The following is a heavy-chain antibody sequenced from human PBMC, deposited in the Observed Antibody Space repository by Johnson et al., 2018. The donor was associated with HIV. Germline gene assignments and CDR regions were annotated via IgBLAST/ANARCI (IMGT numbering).Heavy chain of an antibody. CDR1: GFTFSSYA. V-gene: IGHV3-30-3*01. J-gene: IGHJ3*02. D-gene: IGHD2-2*01. CDR3: ARPEIVEIPAGAFDI. CDR2: ISYDGSNK. Sequence: QVQLVESGGGVVQPGRSLRLSCAASGFTFSSYAMHWVRQAPGKGLEWVAVISYDGSNKYYADSVKGRFTISRDNSKNTLYLQMNSQRSEDTAVYYCARPEIVEIPAGAFDIWGQGTVVTVSS.